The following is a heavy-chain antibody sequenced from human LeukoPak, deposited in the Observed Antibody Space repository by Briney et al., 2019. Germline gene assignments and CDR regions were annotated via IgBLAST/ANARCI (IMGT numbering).Heavy chain of an antibody. V-gene: IGHV3-21*01. CDR3: AQIAAAGTRYYYYGMDV. CDR1: GFTFSSYS. J-gene: IGHJ6*02. CDR2: ISSSSSYI. Sequence: GGSLRLSCAASGFTFSSYSMNWVRQAPGKGLEWVSSISSSSSYIYYADSVKGRFTISRDNAKNSLYLQMNSLRAEDTAVYYCAQIAAAGTRYYYYGMDVWGQGTTVTVSS. D-gene: IGHD6-13*01.